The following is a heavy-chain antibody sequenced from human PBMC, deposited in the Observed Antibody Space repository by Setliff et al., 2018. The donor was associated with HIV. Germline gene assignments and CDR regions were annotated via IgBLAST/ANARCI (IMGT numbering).Heavy chain of an antibody. D-gene: IGHD7-27*01. J-gene: IGHJ6*03. CDR3: ARDRTPQNWGSRGFYYMDV. V-gene: IGHV1-2*02. Sequence: VKVSCKASGYTFTGYFIHWVRQAPGQGLEWMAWINPKNGGTNYAQQFQGRVTVTRDTSISTAYMELTRLKSDDTAVYYCARDRTPQNWGSRGFYYMDVWGKGTTVTVSS. CDR2: INPKNGGT. CDR1: GYTFTGYF.